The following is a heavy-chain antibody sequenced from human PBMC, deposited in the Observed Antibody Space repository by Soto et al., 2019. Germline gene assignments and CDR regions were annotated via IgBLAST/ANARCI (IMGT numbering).Heavy chain of an antibody. CDR3: ARHTFYYYYYYMDV. Sequence: SETLSLTCTVSGGSISSYYWSWIRQPPGKGLEWIGYIYYSGSTNYNPSLKSRVTISVDTSKNQFSLKLSSVTAADTAVYYCARHTFYYYYYYMDVWGKGTTVTVSS. CDR1: GGSISSYY. J-gene: IGHJ6*03. CDR2: IYYSGST. V-gene: IGHV4-59*08.